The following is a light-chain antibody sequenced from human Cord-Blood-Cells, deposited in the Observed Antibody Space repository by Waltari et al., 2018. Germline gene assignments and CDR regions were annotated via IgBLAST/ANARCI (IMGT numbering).Light chain of an antibody. CDR3: RQKNSDSWT. CDR2: DAS. Sequence: DLQMTQSPSTLSASVGDRVTITCRASQSISSWLAWYQQKPGKAPKLLIYDASSLESGSPARVSGRGAGTEVTHTISRVQPDDVATYCGRQKNSDSWTCGQGTKVEIK. V-gene: IGKV1-5*01. CDR1: QSISSW. J-gene: IGKJ1*01.